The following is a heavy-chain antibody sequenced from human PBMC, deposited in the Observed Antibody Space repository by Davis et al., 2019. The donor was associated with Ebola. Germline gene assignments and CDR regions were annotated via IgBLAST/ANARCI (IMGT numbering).Heavy chain of an antibody. J-gene: IGHJ4*02. CDR2: ISSSSSYI. CDR3: ARENYDFWSGYYTYYFDY. Sequence: GESLKISCAASGFTFSSYSMNWVRQAPGKGLEWVSSISSSSSYIYYADSVKGRFTISRDNAKNSLYLQMNSLRDEDTAVYYCARENYDFWSGYYTYYFDYWGQGTLVTVSS. V-gene: IGHV3-21*01. D-gene: IGHD3-3*01. CDR1: GFTFSSYS.